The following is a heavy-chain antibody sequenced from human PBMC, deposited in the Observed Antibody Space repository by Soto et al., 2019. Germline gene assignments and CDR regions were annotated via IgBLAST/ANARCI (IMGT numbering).Heavy chain of an antibody. CDR3: ARDWGITIFGVVIRTSYGMDV. CDR2: INPNSGGT. D-gene: IGHD3-3*01. Sequence: ASVKVSCKASGYTFTGYYMHWVRQAPGQGLEWMGWINPNSGGTNYAQKFQGRVTMTRDTSISTAYVELSRLRSDDTAVYYCARDWGITIFGVVIRTSYGMDVWGQGTTVTVSS. CDR1: GYTFTGYY. V-gene: IGHV1-2*02. J-gene: IGHJ6*02.